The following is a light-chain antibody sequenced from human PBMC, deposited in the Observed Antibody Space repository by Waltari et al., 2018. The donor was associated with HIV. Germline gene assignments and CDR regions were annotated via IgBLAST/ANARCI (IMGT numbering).Light chain of an antibody. V-gene: IGKV3-20*01. Sequence: IVLRQSPGTLSLSPGARVTLSCRASQSVNSNYLAWYQQRPGQAPRLLIDGASSRATGIPDRFSGSGSGTDFTLTISRLEPEDAAVYYCQQYGSSPRFGPGTKVEIK. CDR1: QSVNSNY. CDR2: GAS. CDR3: QQYGSSPR. J-gene: IGKJ3*01.